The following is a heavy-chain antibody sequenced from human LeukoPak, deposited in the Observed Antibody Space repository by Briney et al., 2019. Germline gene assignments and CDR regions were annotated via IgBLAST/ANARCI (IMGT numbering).Heavy chain of an antibody. CDR2: ISSSSSTI. V-gene: IGHV3-48*04. CDR3: ARDLKQMATTYFYYYYGMDV. Sequence: GGSLRLSCAASGFTFSSYSMNWVRQAPGKGLEWVSYISSSSSTIYYADSVKGRFTISRDNAKNSLYLQMNSLRAEDTAVYYCARDLKQMATTYFYYYYGMDVWGQGTTVTVSS. D-gene: IGHD5-24*01. J-gene: IGHJ6*02. CDR1: GFTFSSYS.